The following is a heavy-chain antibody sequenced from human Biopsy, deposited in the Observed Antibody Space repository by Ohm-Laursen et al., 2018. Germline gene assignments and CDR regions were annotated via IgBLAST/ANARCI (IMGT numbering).Heavy chain of an antibody. CDR3: ARRGSGGRSFDY. Sequence: SETLSLTCTVSGDSINSSYWSWIRQPPGKGLEWIGFISNSGNTNYNPSLKSRVTISVDTSKNQISLKLGSVTVADTAAFYCARRGSGGRSFDYWGQGSLVTVSS. CDR2: ISNSGNT. D-gene: IGHD2-15*01. V-gene: IGHV4-59*08. CDR1: GDSINSSY. J-gene: IGHJ4*02.